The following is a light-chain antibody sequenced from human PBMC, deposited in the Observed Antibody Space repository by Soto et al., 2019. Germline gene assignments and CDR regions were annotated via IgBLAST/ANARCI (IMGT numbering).Light chain of an antibody. J-gene: IGLJ3*02. CDR1: SSDVGGYNY. CDR3: SSYAGSNNWV. CDR2: EVN. V-gene: IGLV2-8*01. Sequence: QSALTQPPSASGSPGQSVAISCTGTSSDVGGYNYVSWYQQHPGKAPKLMIYEVNKRPSGVPDRFSGSKSGNTASLTVSGLQAEDDADYYCSSYAGSNNWVFGGGTQLTVL.